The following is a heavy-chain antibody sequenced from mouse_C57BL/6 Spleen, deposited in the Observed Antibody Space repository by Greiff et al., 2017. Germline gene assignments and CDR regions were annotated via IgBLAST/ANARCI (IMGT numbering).Heavy chain of an antibody. CDR2: ISSGGDYI. V-gene: IGHV5-9-1*02. CDR3: TREGRITTDYAMDY. Sequence: DVQLVESGEGLVKPGGSLKLSCAASGFTFSSYAMSWVRQTPEKRLEWVAYISSGGDYIYYADTVKGRFTSSRDNARNTLYLQMSSLKSEDTAMYYCTREGRITTDYAMDYWGQGTSVTVSS. J-gene: IGHJ4*01. D-gene: IGHD2-4*01. CDR1: GFTFSSYA.